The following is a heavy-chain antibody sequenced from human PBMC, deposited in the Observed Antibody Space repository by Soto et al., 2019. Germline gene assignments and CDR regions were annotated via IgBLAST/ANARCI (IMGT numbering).Heavy chain of an antibody. CDR3: ARYSIGRSSYYMDV. J-gene: IGHJ6*03. D-gene: IGHD6-19*01. V-gene: IGHV4-59*08. CDR2: IYYSGST. Sequence: SETLSLTCTVSGGSISSYYWSWIRQPPGKGLEWIGYIYYSGSTNYNPSLKSRVTISVDTSKNQFSLKLSSVTAADTAVYYCARYSIGRSSYYMDVWGKGTTVTVSS. CDR1: GGSISSYY.